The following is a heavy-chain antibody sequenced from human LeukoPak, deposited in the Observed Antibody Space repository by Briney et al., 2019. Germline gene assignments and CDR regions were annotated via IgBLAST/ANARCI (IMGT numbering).Heavy chain of an antibody. V-gene: IGHV3-9*01. Sequence: PGGSLRLSCAASGFTFSSYAMSWVRQAPGKGLEWVSGISWNSGSIGYADSVKGRFTISRDNAKNSLYLQMNSLRAEDTALYYCAKDLGGYCSSTSCYTGGYYYGMDVWGQGTTVTVSS. CDR1: GFTFSSYA. CDR3: AKDLGGYCSSTSCYTGGYYYGMDV. D-gene: IGHD2-2*02. J-gene: IGHJ6*02. CDR2: ISWNSGSI.